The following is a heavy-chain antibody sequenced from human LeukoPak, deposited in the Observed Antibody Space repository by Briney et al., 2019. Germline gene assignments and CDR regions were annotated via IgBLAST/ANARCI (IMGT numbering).Heavy chain of an antibody. V-gene: IGHV3-30*02. Sequence: PGGSLRLSCAASGFTFSSYGMHWVRQAPGKGLEWVAFIRYDGSNKYYADSVKGRFTISRDNSKNTLYLQMNSLRAEDTAVYCCAKTSGYSGYEQNDAFDIWGQGTMVTVSS. CDR3: AKTSGYSGYEQNDAFDI. J-gene: IGHJ3*02. D-gene: IGHD5-12*01. CDR2: IRYDGSNK. CDR1: GFTFSSYG.